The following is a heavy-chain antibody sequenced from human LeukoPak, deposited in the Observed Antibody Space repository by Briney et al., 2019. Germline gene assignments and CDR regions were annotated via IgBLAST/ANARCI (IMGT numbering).Heavy chain of an antibody. CDR2: IIPILGIA. D-gene: IGHD2-2*01. CDR1: GGTFSSYA. Sequence: ASVKVSCKASGGTFSSYAISWGRQAPGQGLEWMGRIIPILGIANYAQKFQGRVTITADKSTSTAYMELSSLRSEDTAVYYCARVDCSSTSCFYYMDVWGKGTTVTVSS. CDR3: ARVDCSSTSCFYYMDV. V-gene: IGHV1-69*04. J-gene: IGHJ6*03.